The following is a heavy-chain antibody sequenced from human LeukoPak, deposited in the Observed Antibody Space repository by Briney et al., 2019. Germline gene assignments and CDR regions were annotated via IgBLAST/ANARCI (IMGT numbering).Heavy chain of an antibody. CDR2: IYNSGST. CDR1: GGPISSSY. J-gene: IGHJ4*02. V-gene: IGHV4-59*01. D-gene: IGHD3-10*01. Sequence: SETLSLTCSVSGGPISSSYWSWIRQPPGKGLEWIGNIYNSGSTNYNPSLRSRVTISVDTSKNQFSLNLSSVTAADTAVYYCARGSGSYFDFWGQGTLVTVSS. CDR3: ARGSGSYFDF.